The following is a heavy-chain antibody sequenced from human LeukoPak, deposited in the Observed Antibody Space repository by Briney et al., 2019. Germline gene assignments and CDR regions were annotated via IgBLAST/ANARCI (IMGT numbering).Heavy chain of an antibody. Sequence: SETLSLTCSVSGGSISSYYWSWIRQPPGKGLEWIGYIYYSGSTNYNPSLKSRVTISVDTSKNQFSLKLSSVTAADTAVYYCARVGVGYFDSSDYYRPDAFDIWGQGTMVTVSS. CDR2: IYYSGST. CDR3: ARVGVGYFDSSDYYRPDAFDI. CDR1: GGSISSYY. D-gene: IGHD3-22*01. V-gene: IGHV4-59*01. J-gene: IGHJ3*02.